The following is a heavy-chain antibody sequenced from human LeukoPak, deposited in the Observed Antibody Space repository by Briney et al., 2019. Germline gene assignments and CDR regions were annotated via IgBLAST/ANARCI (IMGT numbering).Heavy chain of an antibody. CDR1: GGSISSYY. CDR2: IYNSGGT. J-gene: IGHJ4*02. D-gene: IGHD3-3*01. V-gene: IGHV4-59*01. CDR3: ASRSSIWSGYQDTLYYFDS. Sequence: SETLSLTCTVSGGSISSYYWSWIRQPPGKRQEWIGHIYNSGGTASNPSLKSRVTISVDTSKNQFSLKLSSVTAADTAVYYCASRSSIWSGYQDTLYYFDSWGQGTLVTVSS.